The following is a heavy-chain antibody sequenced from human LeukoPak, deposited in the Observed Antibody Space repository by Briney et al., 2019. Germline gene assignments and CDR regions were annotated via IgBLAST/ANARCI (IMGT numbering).Heavy chain of an antibody. D-gene: IGHD3-22*01. CDR2: IIPIFGTA. J-gene: IGHJ4*02. CDR3: ARSYYYDSSGYYGPYYFDY. CDR1: GGTFSSYA. V-gene: IGHV1-69*05. Sequence: SVKVSCKASGGTFSSYAISWVRQAPGQGLEWMGGIIPIFGTANYAQKFQGRVTITTDESTSTAYMQLSSLRSEDTAVYYCARSYYYDSSGYYGPYYFDYWGQGTLVTVSS.